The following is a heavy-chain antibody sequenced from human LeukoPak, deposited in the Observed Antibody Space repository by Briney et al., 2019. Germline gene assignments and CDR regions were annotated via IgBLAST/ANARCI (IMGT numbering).Heavy chain of an antibody. Sequence: GGSLRLSCAASGFTFSSYWMSWVRQAPGKGLEWVANIKKDGSNRYYVESLKGRFTISRDNANNSLYLQMDSLRAEDTAVYYCAREVTGTSSWYFDLWGRGTLVTVSS. J-gene: IGHJ2*01. V-gene: IGHV3-7*01. CDR2: IKKDGSNR. CDR1: GFTFSSYW. CDR3: AREVTGTSSWYFDL. D-gene: IGHD1-7*01.